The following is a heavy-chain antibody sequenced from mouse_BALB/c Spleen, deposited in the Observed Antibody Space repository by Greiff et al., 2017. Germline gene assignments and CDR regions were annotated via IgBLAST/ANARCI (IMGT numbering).Heavy chain of an antibody. V-gene: IGHV7-3*02. J-gene: IGHJ4*01. Sequence: DVQLVESGGGLVQPGGSLRLSCATSGFTFTDYYMSWVRQPPGKALEWLGFIRNKANGYTTEYSASVKGRFTISRDNSQSILYLQMNTLRAEDSATYYCARDAYYYGSSPYAMDYWGQGTSVTVSS. CDR1: GFTFTDYY. D-gene: IGHD1-1*01. CDR2: IRNKANGYTT. CDR3: ARDAYYYGSSPYAMDY.